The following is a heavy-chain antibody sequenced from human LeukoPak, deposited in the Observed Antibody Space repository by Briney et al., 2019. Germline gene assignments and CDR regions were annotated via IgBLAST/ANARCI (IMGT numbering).Heavy chain of an antibody. J-gene: IGHJ4*02. CDR3: AKAGGSSSGFYFDY. CDR2: IYSGGST. Sequence: PGGSLRLSCAASGFTVSSNYMSWVRQAPGKGLEWVSVIYSGGSTYYADSVKGRFTISRDNSKNTLFLQMNSLRVEDTAVYYCAKAGGSSSGFYFDYWGQGTLVTVSS. V-gene: IGHV3-53*01. D-gene: IGHD6-13*01. CDR1: GFTVSSNY.